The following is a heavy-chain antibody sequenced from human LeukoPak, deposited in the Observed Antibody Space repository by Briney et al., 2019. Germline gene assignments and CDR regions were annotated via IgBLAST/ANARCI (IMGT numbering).Heavy chain of an antibody. D-gene: IGHD6-6*01. CDR1: GYTFTGYY. CDR2: INPNSGGT. CDR3: ARDGDSSSSPGWGSNAFDI. J-gene: IGHJ3*02. V-gene: IGHV1-2*02. Sequence: GASVKVSCKASGYTFTGYYMHWVRQAPGQGLEWMGWINPNSGGTNCAQNFQGRVTMTRDTSISTAYMELSRLRSDDTAVYYCARDGDSSSSPGWGSNAFDIWGQGTMVTVSS.